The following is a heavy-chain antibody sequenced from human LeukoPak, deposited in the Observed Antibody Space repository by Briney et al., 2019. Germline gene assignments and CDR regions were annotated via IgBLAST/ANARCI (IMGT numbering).Heavy chain of an antibody. CDR2: ISSSDNTM. CDR1: GFTFSSFE. V-gene: IGHV3-48*03. Sequence: GGSPRLSCAASGFTFSSFEMNWVRQAPGKGLEWVSYISSSDNTMNYADPVRGRFTISRDNAKNSLYLQMNSLRAEDTAVYYCARTLYGRTAFDIWGQGTMVTVSS. J-gene: IGHJ3*02. CDR3: ARTLYGRTAFDI. D-gene: IGHD4-17*01.